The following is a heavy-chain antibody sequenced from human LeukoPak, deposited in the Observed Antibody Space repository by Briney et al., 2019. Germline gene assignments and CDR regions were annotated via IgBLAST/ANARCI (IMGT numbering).Heavy chain of an antibody. CDR2: ISGTGGST. CDR3: AKYSGSYYYPPNWDS. J-gene: IGHJ4*02. D-gene: IGHD1-26*01. Sequence: GGSLRLSCAASGFTFSNYAMSWVRQAPGKGLEWVSLISGTGGSTYYVASLRGRITISRDSSKNTLYLRMSSLRAEDTAVYFCAKYSGSYYYPPNWDSWGQGTLVTVSS. CDR1: GFTFSNYA. V-gene: IGHV3-23*01.